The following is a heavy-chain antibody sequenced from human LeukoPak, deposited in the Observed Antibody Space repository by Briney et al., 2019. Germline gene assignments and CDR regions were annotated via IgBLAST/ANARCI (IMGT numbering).Heavy chain of an antibody. CDR3: TTKIFGVVNDAY. D-gene: IGHD3-3*01. Sequence: GASVKVSCKASGGTFSSYAISWVRQAPGQGLEWMGRIIPSLGIANYAQKFQGRVTITAEKSTSTAYMELSSLRSEDTAVYYCTTKIFGVVNDAYWGQGTLVTVSS. CDR1: GGTFSSYA. CDR2: IIPSLGIA. J-gene: IGHJ4*02. V-gene: IGHV1-69*04.